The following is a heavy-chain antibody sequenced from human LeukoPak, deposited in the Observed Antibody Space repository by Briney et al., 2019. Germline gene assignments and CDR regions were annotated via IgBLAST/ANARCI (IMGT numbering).Heavy chain of an antibody. Sequence: ASVTVSFKVSGYTLTELSMHWVRQAPGQGLEWMGWINPNSGGTNYAQKFQGGVTMTRDTSISTAYMELSRLRSDDTAVYYCAREDCSGGSCYSDYWGQGTLVTVSS. CDR3: AREDCSGGSCYSDY. CDR2: INPNSGGT. D-gene: IGHD2-15*01. J-gene: IGHJ4*02. CDR1: GYTLTELS. V-gene: IGHV1-2*02.